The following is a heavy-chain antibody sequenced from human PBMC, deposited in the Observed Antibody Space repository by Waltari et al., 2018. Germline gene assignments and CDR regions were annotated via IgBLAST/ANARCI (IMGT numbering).Heavy chain of an antibody. V-gene: IGHV3-33*01. J-gene: IGHJ6*02. Sequence: QVQLVESGGGVVQPGRSLRLSCAASGFTLSRDGMPWVRQAPGKGLEWVAVIWYDGSNKYYEDSVKGRFTISRDNSKNTLYLQMNSLRAEDTAVYYCATTYYDFWSGYPRVDGMDVWGQGTTVTVSS. CDR2: IWYDGSNK. CDR1: GFTLSRDG. D-gene: IGHD3-3*01. CDR3: ATTYYDFWSGYPRVDGMDV.